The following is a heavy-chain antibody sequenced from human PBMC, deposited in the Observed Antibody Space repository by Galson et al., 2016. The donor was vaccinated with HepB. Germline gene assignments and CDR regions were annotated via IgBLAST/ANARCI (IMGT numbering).Heavy chain of an antibody. J-gene: IGHJ6*03. Sequence: TLSLTCTVSGGSISSGDYYWSWIRHPPGKGLEWIGRIYSSGSTHYNPSLKSRVTISVEPSKSQFSLKLNSVTAADTAVYYCARDQDGYNPYFYYYYVGVWGKGTTVTVSS. CDR2: IYSSGST. V-gene: IGHV4-61*02. D-gene: IGHD5-24*01. CDR3: ARDQDGYNPYFYYYYVGV. CDR1: GGSISSGDYY.